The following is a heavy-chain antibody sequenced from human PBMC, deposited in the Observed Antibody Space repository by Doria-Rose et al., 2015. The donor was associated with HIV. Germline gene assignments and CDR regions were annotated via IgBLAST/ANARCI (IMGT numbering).Heavy chain of an antibody. CDR1: GDSIHNFY. V-gene: IGHV4-4*07. CDR2: IYSTGST. J-gene: IGHJ4*02. Sequence: SFTCTVSGDSIHNFYWTWVRQAAGKGLEWIGRIYSTGSTNYNPSLQSRVTISIDTSRSHFSLSLRSVTAADTAFYFCARDRGDYWGQGALVTVTS. CDR3: ARDRGDY.